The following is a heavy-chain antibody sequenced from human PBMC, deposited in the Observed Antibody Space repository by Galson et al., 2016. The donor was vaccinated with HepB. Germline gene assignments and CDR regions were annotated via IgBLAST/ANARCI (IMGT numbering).Heavy chain of an antibody. Sequence: SLRLSCAASGFTFDDYTMHWVRQAPGKGLEWVSLISCDGGSTFSADSVKGRFTISRDNSKNSLYLQMDRLRTEDTALYYCAKDFADSSGYYDYWGQGTLVTVSS. CDR2: ISCDGGST. J-gene: IGHJ4*02. CDR3: AKDFADSSGYYDY. V-gene: IGHV3-43*01. D-gene: IGHD3-22*01. CDR1: GFTFDDYT.